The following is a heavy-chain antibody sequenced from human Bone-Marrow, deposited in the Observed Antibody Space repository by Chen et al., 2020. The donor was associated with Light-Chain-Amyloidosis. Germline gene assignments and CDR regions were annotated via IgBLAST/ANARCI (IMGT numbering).Heavy chain of an antibody. CDR1: GFTFSLYG. J-gene: IGHJ6*02. Sequence: EVPLVESGGGLVKPGGSLRLSCAASGFTFSLYGMHWVRQAPGKGLEWVASLTGGGTSIIYADSVWGRFTISGDNARNSLYLQMNSLRAADTAVYYCARPANSTVAPHYYGMDLWGQGITVTVSS. D-gene: IGHD6-13*01. CDR2: LTGGGTSI. CDR3: ARPANSTVAPHYYGMDL. V-gene: IGHV3-21*01.